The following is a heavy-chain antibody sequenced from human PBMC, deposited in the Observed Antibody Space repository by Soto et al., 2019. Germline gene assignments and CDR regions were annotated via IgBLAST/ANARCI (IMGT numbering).Heavy chain of an antibody. CDR3: ARQGYSSSWHWFDP. CDR2: IYPGDSDT. V-gene: IGHV5-51*01. Sequence: RGEYLKITCKGSGNSFTRYRICRVRQMPGKGLEWMGIIYPGDSDTRYSPSFQGQVTISADKSISTAYLQWSSLKASDTAIYYCARQGYSSSWHWFDPRGQGTLVTVS. D-gene: IGHD6-13*01. CDR1: GNSFTRYR. J-gene: IGHJ5*02.